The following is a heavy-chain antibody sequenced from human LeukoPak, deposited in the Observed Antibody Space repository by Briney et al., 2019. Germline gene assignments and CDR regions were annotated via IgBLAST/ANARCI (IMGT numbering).Heavy chain of an antibody. D-gene: IGHD6-13*01. J-gene: IGHJ4*02. V-gene: IGHV3-74*01. CDR1: GFTFSSYW. Sequence: PGGSLRLSCAASGFTFSSYWMHWVRQAPGKGLVWVSRINSDGSSRSYADSVKGRFTISRDNAKNTLYLQMNRLRAEDTAVYYCATIGSSSWLPFDYWGQGTLVTVSS. CDR3: ATIGSSSWLPFDY. CDR2: INSDGSSR.